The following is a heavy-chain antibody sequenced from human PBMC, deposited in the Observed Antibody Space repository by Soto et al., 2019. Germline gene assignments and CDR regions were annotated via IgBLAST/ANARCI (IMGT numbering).Heavy chain of an antibody. J-gene: IGHJ4*02. CDR3: ARGLDYYGSGSYYNFPI. V-gene: IGHV4-59*01. CDR1: GGSISSYY. Sequence: SETLSLTCTVSGGSISSYYWSWIRQPPGKGLEWIGYIYYSGSTNYNPSLKSRVTISVDTSKNQFSLKLSSVTAADRAVYYCARGLDYYGSGSYYNFPIWGQGTLVTVSS. D-gene: IGHD3-10*01. CDR2: IYYSGST.